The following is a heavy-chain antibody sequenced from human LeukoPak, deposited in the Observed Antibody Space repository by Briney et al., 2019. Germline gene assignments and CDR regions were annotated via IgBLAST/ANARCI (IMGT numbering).Heavy chain of an antibody. J-gene: IGHJ4*02. Sequence: GGSLRLSCAASGFTFSSYAMHWVRQAPGKGLEYVSAISSNGGSTYYANSVKGRFTISRDNSKNTLYLQMGSLRAEDMAVYYCARAEATTYYFDYWGQGTLVTVSS. CDR2: ISSNGGST. V-gene: IGHV3-64*01. CDR1: GFTFSSYA. CDR3: ARAEATTYYFDY. D-gene: IGHD5-24*01.